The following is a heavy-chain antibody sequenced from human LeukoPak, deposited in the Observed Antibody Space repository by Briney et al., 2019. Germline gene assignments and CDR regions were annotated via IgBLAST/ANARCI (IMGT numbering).Heavy chain of an antibody. Sequence: GSLRLSCAASGFTFSSYSMNWVRQAPGKGLEWVSSISSSSSYIYYADSVKGRFTISRDNAKNSLYLQMNSLRAEDTAVYYCAREGWLQLVRAFDIWGQGTMVTVSS. D-gene: IGHD5-24*01. V-gene: IGHV3-21*01. CDR3: AREGWLQLVRAFDI. J-gene: IGHJ3*02. CDR2: ISSSSSYI. CDR1: GFTFSSYS.